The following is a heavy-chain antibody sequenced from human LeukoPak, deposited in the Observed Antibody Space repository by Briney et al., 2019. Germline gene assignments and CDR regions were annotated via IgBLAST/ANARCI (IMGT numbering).Heavy chain of an antibody. D-gene: IGHD6-19*01. CDR2: TYYRSKWYS. CDR1: GDSVSSNSAT. CDR3: AKGGAVAGRPFDY. J-gene: IGHJ4*02. V-gene: IGHV6-1*01. Sequence: SQTLSLTCAISGDSVSSNSATWHWIRQSPSRGLEWLGRTYYRSKWYSDYAVSVKSRITINPDTSKNQFSLQLNSVTPEDTAVYYCAKGGAVAGRPFDYWGQGTLVTVSS.